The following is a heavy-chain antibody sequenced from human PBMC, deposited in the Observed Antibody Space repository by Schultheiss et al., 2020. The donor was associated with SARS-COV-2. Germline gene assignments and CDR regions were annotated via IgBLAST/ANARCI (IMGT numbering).Heavy chain of an antibody. V-gene: IGHV3-30-3*01. CDR2: ISYDGSNK. CDR3: ARANYDFWSGSLYYYYYYGMDV. CDR1: GFTFSSYT. J-gene: IGHJ6*02. Sequence: SLRLSCAASGFTFSSYTMHWVRQAPGKGLEWVAVISYDGSNKYYANSVKGRFTISRDNSKNTLYLQMNSLRAEDTAVYYCARANYDFWSGSLYYYYYYGMDVWGQGTTVTVSS. D-gene: IGHD3-3*01.